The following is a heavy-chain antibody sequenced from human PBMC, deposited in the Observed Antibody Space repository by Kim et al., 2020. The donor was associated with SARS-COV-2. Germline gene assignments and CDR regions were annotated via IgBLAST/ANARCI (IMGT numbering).Heavy chain of an antibody. V-gene: IGHV3-21*06. CDR2: IDRDGRSI. Sequence: GGSLRLSCGASGFIFPRYSMNWVRQAPGKGLEWVSSIDRDGRSISYADSVKGRFTVSRANNKNALFLQLNNVRAEDTAMYFCARDPGVAARMVDYWGQGTQVTVSS. J-gene: IGHJ4*02. CDR3: ARDPGVAARMVDY. CDR1: GFIFPRYS. D-gene: IGHD6-6*01.